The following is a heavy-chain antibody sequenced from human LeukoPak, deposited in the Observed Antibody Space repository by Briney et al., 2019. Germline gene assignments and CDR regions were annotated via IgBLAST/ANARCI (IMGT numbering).Heavy chain of an antibody. D-gene: IGHD2-15*01. CDR3: ARPRGIVAARDNY. CDR2: INHSGST. V-gene: IGHV4-34*01. J-gene: IGHJ4*02. CDR1: GGSFSGDF. Sequence: SETLSLTCAVYGGSFSGDFWSWIRQPPGKGLEWIGEINHSGSTNYNPSLKSRVSISADKPKNQFSLKMRSVTAADTAVYYCARPRGIVAARDNYWGQGTLVTVSS.